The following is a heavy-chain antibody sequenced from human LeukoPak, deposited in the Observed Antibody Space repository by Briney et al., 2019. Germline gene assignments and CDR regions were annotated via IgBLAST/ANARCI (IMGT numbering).Heavy chain of an antibody. V-gene: IGHV4-61*02. CDR1: GGSISSGSYY. D-gene: IGHD2-15*01. CDR3: ARDWGEYCSGGSCYSEWNWFDP. CDR2: IYTSGST. J-gene: IGHJ5*02. Sequence: SETLSLTCTVSGGSISSGSYYWSWIRQPAGKGLEWIGRIYTSGSTNYNPSLKSRVTMSVDTSKNQFSLKLSSVTAADTAVYYCARDWGEYCSGGSCYSEWNWFDPWGQGTLVTVSS.